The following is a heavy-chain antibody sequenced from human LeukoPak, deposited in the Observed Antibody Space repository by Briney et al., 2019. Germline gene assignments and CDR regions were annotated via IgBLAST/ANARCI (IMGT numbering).Heavy chain of an antibody. Sequence: ASVKLSCKASGGTFSRYAISWVRQAPGQGLEWMGRIIPIFCTANYAQKFQGRVTITTDESTSTAYMELSRLRSEATAVYYCARDGYCSGGSCLYFDYWGQGTLVTVSS. CDR3: ARDGYCSGGSCLYFDY. CDR2: IIPIFCTA. D-gene: IGHD2-15*01. V-gene: IGHV1-69*05. J-gene: IGHJ4*02. CDR1: GGTFSRYA.